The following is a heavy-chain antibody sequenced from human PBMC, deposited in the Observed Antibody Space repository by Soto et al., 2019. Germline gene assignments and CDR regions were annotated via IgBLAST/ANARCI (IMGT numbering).Heavy chain of an antibody. CDR3: ARAQAYYYYGMEV. V-gene: IGHV4-34*01. J-gene: IGHJ6*02. CDR2: INHSGST. CDR1: GGSFSGYY. Sequence: PSETLSLTCAVYGGSFSGYYWSWIRQPPGKGLEWIGEINHSGSTNYNPSLKSRVTISVDTSKNQFSLKLSSVTAADTAVYYCARAQAYYYYGMEVWGQGTTVTVSS.